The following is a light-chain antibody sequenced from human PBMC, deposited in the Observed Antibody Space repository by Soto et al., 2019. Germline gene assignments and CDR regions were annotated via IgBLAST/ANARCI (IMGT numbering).Light chain of an antibody. CDR2: DVT. Sequence: QSALTQPASVSGSPGQSITISCTGTSSDVGSYNYVSWYQQHPGKVPKLMIYDVTNRPSGVSNRFSGSKSGNTASLTISGLLPEDEADYYCSSYTSSITVIFGGGTKLTVL. V-gene: IGLV2-14*03. J-gene: IGLJ2*01. CDR1: SSDVGSYNY. CDR3: SSYTSSITVI.